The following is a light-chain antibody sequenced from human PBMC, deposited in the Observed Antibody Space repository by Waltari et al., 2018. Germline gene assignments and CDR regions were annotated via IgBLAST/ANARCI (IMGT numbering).Light chain of an antibody. CDR3: QQSYRYSYT. V-gene: IGKV1-5*03. CDR2: KAS. J-gene: IGKJ2*01. Sequence: DIQMTQSPSTLSASVGDRVTITCRASQSISTWLAWDQQKPGKAPKLLIYKASSLESGVPSRFSGSGSGTEVTLTISSLQPDDFATYFCQQSYRYSYTFGQGTKLEIK. CDR1: QSISTW.